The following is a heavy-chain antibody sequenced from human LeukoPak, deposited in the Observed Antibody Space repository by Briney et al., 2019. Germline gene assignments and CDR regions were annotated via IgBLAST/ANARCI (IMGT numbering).Heavy chain of an antibody. D-gene: IGHD6-13*01. J-gene: IGHJ4*02. CDR2: ISGSGGST. CDR1: GFTFSSYA. CDR3: ANRIAATGVVY. V-gene: IGHV3-23*01. Sequence: PGGSLRLSCAASGFTFSSYAMSWVRQAPGKGLEWVSAISGSGGSTYYADSVKGRFTVSRDNSKNTLYLQMNSLRAEDTAVYYCANRIAATGVVYWGQGTLVTVSS.